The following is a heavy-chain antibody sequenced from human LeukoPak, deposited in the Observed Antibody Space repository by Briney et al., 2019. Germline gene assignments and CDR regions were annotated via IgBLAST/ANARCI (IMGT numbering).Heavy chain of an antibody. J-gene: IGHJ5*02. CDR2: ISGSGGST. CDR3: AAPGIAAAVTWFDP. Sequence: GESLRLSCAASGFTFSSYAMSWVRQAPGKGLEWVSAISGSGGSTYYADSVKGRFTTSRDNSKNTLYLQMNSLRAEDTAVYYCAAPGIAAAVTWFDPWGQGTLVTVSS. V-gene: IGHV3-23*01. D-gene: IGHD6-13*01. CDR1: GFTFSSYA.